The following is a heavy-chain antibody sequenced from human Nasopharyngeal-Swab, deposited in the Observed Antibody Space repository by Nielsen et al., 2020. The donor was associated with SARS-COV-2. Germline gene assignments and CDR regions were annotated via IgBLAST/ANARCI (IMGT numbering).Heavy chain of an antibody. CDR1: GFTFSSYA. Sequence: GESLKISCAASGFTFSSYAMSWVRQAPGKGLEWVSVIYSGGSSTYYADSVKGRFTISRDNSKNTPYLQMNSLRAEDTAVYYCAKEGVYGDYGDYWGQGTLVTVSS. D-gene: IGHD4-17*01. CDR3: AKEGVYGDYGDY. V-gene: IGHV3-23*03. CDR2: IYSGGSST. J-gene: IGHJ4*02.